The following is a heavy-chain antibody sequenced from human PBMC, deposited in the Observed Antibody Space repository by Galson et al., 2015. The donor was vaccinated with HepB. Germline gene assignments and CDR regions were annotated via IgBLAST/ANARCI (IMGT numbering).Heavy chain of an antibody. CDR1: GFTFSSYA. CDR2: ISGSGGST. D-gene: IGHD3-22*01. Sequence: SLRLSCAASGFTFSSYAMSWVRQAPGKGLEWVSAISGSGGSTYYADSVKGRFTISRDNSKNTLYLQMNSLRAEDTAVYYCAKLPNFYSGYGWFHPWGQVTLVTVSS. J-gene: IGHJ5*02. V-gene: IGHV3-23*01. CDR3: AKLPNFYSGYGWFHP.